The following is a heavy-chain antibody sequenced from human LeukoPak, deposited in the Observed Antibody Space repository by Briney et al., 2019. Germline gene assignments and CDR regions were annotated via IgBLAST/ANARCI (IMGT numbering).Heavy chain of an antibody. Sequence: SETLSLTCTVSGYSISSGYYWGWIRRPPGKVLEWIGSIYHSGSTYYNPSLKSRVTISVDTSKNQLSLKLSSVTAADTAVYYCARGGTYGDYDYWGQGTLVTVSS. J-gene: IGHJ4*02. CDR1: GYSISSGYY. D-gene: IGHD4-17*01. CDR2: IYHSGST. V-gene: IGHV4-38-2*02. CDR3: ARGGTYGDYDY.